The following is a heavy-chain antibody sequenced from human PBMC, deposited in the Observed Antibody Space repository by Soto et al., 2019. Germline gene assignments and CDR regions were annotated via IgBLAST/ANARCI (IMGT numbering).Heavy chain of an antibody. Sequence: PSETLSLTCAVYGGSFSGCYWSWIRQPPGKGLEWIGETNHSGSTNYNPSLKSRVTISVDTSKSKFSLKLSSVTAADTAVYYCARVFTAYGDPAGFDYWGQGTLVTVSS. D-gene: IGHD4-17*01. CDR3: ARVFTAYGDPAGFDY. CDR2: TNHSGST. CDR1: GGSFSGCY. J-gene: IGHJ4*02. V-gene: IGHV4-34*01.